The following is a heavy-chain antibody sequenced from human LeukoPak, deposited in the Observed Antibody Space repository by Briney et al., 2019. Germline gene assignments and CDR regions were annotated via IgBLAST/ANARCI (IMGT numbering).Heavy chain of an antibody. Sequence: PSETLSLTCTVSGYSISTGYYWDWIRQPPGKGLEWIGTFYHGGSTYYNPSLKSRVTISVDTSKNQFSLNLTSVTAADTAVYYCARDPYDSGIWGQGTLVTVSS. J-gene: IGHJ4*02. D-gene: IGHD3-10*01. V-gene: IGHV4-38-2*02. CDR2: FYHGGST. CDR3: ARDPYDSGI. CDR1: GYSISTGYY.